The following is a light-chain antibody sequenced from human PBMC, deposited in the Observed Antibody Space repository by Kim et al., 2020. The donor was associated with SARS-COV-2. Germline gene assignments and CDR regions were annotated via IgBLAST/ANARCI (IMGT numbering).Light chain of an antibody. CDR3: SAWDSSLNAWV. V-gene: IGLV10-54*04. J-gene: IGLJ3*02. CDR2: RIN. Sequence: QTATLTCTGNNNKVGDQGAAWRQLHQGHPPKLLSDRINLRPSGISARFSASRSGNTASLTITGLQPEDEADYYCSAWDSSLNAWVFGGGTQLTVL. CDR1: NNKVGDQG.